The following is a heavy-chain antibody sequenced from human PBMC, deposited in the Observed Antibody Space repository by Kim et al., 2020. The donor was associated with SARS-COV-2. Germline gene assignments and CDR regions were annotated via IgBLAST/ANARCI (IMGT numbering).Heavy chain of an antibody. CDR1: GYTFTSYA. V-gene: IGHV1-3*01. J-gene: IGHJ1*01. D-gene: IGHD2-15*01. CDR3: AVPGAATESVHFQH. Sequence: ASVKVSCKASGYTFTSYAMHWVRQAPGQRLEWMGWINAGNGNTKYSQKFQGRVTITRDTSASTAYMELSSLRSEDTAVYYCAVPGAATESVHFQHWGQGTLVTVSS. CDR2: INAGNGNT.